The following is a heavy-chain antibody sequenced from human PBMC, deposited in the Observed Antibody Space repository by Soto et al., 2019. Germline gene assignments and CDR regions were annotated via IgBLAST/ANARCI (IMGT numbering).Heavy chain of an antibody. J-gene: IGHJ5*02. CDR3: ETHDIAVADNNWFDP. D-gene: IGHD6-19*01. CDR1: GGSISSSSYY. CDR2: IYYSGST. V-gene: IGHV4-39*01. Sequence: PSETLSLTCTVSGGSISSSSYYWGLIRQPPGKGLEWIWSIYYSGSTYYNPSLKSRVTISVDTSKNQFSLKLSSVTAADTAVYYCETHDIAVADNNWFDPWGQGTLVTVSS.